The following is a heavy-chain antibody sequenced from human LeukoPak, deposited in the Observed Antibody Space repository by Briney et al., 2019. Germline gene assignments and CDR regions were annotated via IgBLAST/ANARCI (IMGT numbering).Heavy chain of an antibody. CDR1: GYTFTSYD. CDR3: ARGVFPRRRAAMTYYYYYMDV. D-gene: IGHD2-2*01. J-gene: IGHJ6*03. CDR2: MNPNSGNT. V-gene: IGHV1-8*01. Sequence: GASVKVSCKASGYTFTSYDINWVRQAAGQGHEWMGWMNPNSGNTGYAQKFQGRVTMTRNTSISTAYMELSSLRSEDTAVYYCARGVFPRRRAAMTYYYYYMDVWGKGTTVTISS.